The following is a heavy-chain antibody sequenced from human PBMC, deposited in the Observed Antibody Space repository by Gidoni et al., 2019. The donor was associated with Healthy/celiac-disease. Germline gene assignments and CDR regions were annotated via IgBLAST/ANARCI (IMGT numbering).Heavy chain of an antibody. Sequence: TNYNPSLKSRVTMSVDTSKNQFSLKLSSVTAADTAVYYCARDNDGGYYYYYGMDVWGQGTTVTVSS. J-gene: IGHJ6*02. CDR3: ARDNDGGYYYYYGMDV. D-gene: IGHD2-8*01. V-gene: IGHV4-4*07. CDR2: T.